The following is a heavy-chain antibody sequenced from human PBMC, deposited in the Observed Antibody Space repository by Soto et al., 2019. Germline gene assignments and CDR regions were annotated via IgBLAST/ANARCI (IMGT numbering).Heavy chain of an antibody. D-gene: IGHD3-10*01. CDR3: AGEGSYFNH. CDR2: IRQAGTEK. J-gene: IGHJ4*02. V-gene: IGHV3-7*01. CDR1: GFPFSNYY. Sequence: HPGGSLRLSCAASGFPFSNYYMGLVRHTPGKGLEWVANIRQAGTEKYYVDSVKGRFTISRDEAKNSLYLQMNSLRDEDTAVYYCAGEGSYFNHWGRGTLFTVSS.